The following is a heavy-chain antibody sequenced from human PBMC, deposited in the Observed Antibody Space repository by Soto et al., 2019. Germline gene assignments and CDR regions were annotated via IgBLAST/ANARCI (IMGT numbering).Heavy chain of an antibody. Sequence: SETLSLTCAVYGGSFSGYYGSWIRQPPGKGLEWIGEINHSGSTNYNPSLKSRVTISVDTSKNQFSLKLSSVTAADTAVYYCARGLSRITIFRVVIIPGFDYWGQGTLVTVS. CDR1: GGSFSGYY. CDR3: ARGLSRITIFRVVIIPGFDY. CDR2: INHSGST. V-gene: IGHV4-34*01. J-gene: IGHJ4*02. D-gene: IGHD3-3*01.